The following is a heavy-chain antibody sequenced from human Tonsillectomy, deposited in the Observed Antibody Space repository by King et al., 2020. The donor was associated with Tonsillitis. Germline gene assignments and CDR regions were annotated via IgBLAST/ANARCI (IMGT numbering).Heavy chain of an antibody. Sequence: QLQESGPGLVKSSETLSLTCTVSGDSISSDSHYWGWIRQPPGKELQWIGSIYDSVSTQYNPSLKSRITISVDTSKNQFSLKLSSVTAADTAVYYCSRLTFGSGSYNAFDNWD. J-gene: IGHJ3*02. V-gene: IGHV4-39*01. CDR1: GDSISSDSHY. CDR2: IYDSVST. D-gene: IGHD3-10*01. CDR3: SRLTFGSGSYNAFDN.